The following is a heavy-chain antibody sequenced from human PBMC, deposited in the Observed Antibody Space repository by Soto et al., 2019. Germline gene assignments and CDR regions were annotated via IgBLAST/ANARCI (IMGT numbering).Heavy chain of an antibody. CDR2: VKGDGSDK. Sequence: EVQLVESGGGLVQPGGSLRLSCVASGFTFSNYWMSWVRQAPGKGPEWVASVKGDGSDKYYVGPVRGRFSISRDNAKNSVYLQMNTVRVEDTALYYCVRALRIADSFWGQGILVTVSS. D-gene: IGHD3-22*01. CDR3: VRALRIADSF. J-gene: IGHJ4*02. V-gene: IGHV3-7*01. CDR1: GFTFSNYW.